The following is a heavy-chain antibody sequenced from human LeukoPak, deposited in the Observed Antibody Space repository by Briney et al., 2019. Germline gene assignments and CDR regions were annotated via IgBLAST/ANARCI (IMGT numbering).Heavy chain of an antibody. J-gene: IGHJ3*02. D-gene: IGHD5-12*01. CDR3: AREWLRPLDAFDI. Sequence: PGGSLRLSCAASGFTFSSYGMHWVRQAPGKGLEWVAFIRYDGSNKYYADSVKGRFTISRDNSKNTLYLQMNSLRAEDTAVYYCAREWLRPLDAFDIWGQGTMVTVSS. CDR2: IRYDGSNK. CDR1: GFTFSSYG. V-gene: IGHV3-30*02.